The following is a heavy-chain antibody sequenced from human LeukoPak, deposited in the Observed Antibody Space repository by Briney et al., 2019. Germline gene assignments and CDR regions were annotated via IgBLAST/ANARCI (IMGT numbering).Heavy chain of an antibody. CDR3: AHSHRLRFFDRDYFDY. Sequence: SGPTLVKPTQTLTLTCTFSGFLLSTSGVGVGWIRQPPGKALEWLALIYWDDDKRYSPSLKSRLTITKDTSKNQVVLTMTNMDPVDTATYYCAHSHRLRFFDRDYFDYWGQGTLVTVSS. J-gene: IGHJ4*02. D-gene: IGHD3-9*01. CDR1: GFLLSTSGVG. V-gene: IGHV2-5*02. CDR2: IYWDDDK.